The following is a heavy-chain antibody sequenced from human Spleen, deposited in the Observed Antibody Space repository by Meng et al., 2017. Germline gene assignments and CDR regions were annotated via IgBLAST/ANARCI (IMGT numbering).Heavy chain of an antibody. Sequence: ASVKVSCKASGYTFTSYGISWVRQAPGQGLEWMGWISAYNGNTNYAQKLQGRVTMTTDTSTSTAYMELRSLRSDDTAVYYCAGKERITMVRGVIINSYEYGMDVWGQGTTVTVSS. CDR3: AGKERITMVRGVIINSYEYGMDV. J-gene: IGHJ6*02. CDR1: GYTFTSYG. CDR2: ISAYNGNT. V-gene: IGHV1-18*01. D-gene: IGHD3-10*01.